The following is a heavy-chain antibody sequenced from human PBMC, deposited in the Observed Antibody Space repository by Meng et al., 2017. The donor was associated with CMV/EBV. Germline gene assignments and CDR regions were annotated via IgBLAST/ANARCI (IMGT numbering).Heavy chain of an antibody. V-gene: IGHV1-8*03. Sequence: ASVKVSCKASGYTFTYRYLHWVRQATGQGLEWMGWMNPNSGNTGYAQKFQGRVTITRNTSISTAYMELSSLRSEDTAVYYCARDGGGYCSSTSCQDPYYYYGMDVWGQGTTVTVSS. CDR2: MNPNSGNT. CDR1: GYTFTYRY. D-gene: IGHD2-2*01. J-gene: IGHJ6*02. CDR3: ARDGGGYCSSTSCQDPYYYYGMDV.